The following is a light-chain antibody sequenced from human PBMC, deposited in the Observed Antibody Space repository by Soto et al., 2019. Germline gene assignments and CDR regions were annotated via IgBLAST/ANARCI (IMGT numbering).Light chain of an antibody. V-gene: IGKV1-5*02. CDR3: QQYNTYVYT. Sequence: DIQMTQSPPTLFPPLGNRVPILCRAGRGISGGLAWYQKKPGKAPKLLIYDASSLESRVPSRFSGSGSGTEFTLTISGLRPDDFATYYCQQYNTYVYTFGQGTKLEIK. J-gene: IGKJ2*01. CDR1: RGISGG. CDR2: DAS.